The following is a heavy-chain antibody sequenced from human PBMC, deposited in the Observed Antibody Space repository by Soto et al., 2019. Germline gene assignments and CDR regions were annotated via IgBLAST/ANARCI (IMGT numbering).Heavy chain of an antibody. CDR2: INHSGST. CDR3: ARNRPLDRILAARPGWFDP. Sequence: SETLSLTCAVYGGSFSGYYWSWIRQPPGKGLEWIGEINHSGSTNYNPSLKSRVTISVDTSKNQFSLKLSSVTAADTAVYYCARNRPLDRILAARPGWFDPWGQGTLVTVSS. D-gene: IGHD6-6*01. J-gene: IGHJ5*02. CDR1: GGSFSGYY. V-gene: IGHV4-34*01.